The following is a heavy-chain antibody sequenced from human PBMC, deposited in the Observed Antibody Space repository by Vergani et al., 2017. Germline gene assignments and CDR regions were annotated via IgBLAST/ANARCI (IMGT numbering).Heavy chain of an antibody. Sequence: QVQLVQSGAEVKKPGASVKVSCKASGYTFTGYYMHWVRQAPGQGLEWMGWINPNSGGTNYAQKFQGRVTMTRDTSISTAYMELSRLRSDDTAVYYCARDIWNIVVVPAANILGLEYWGQGTLVTVSS. D-gene: IGHD2-2*01. CDR2: INPNSGGT. CDR1: GYTFTGYY. J-gene: IGHJ4*02. V-gene: IGHV1-2*02. CDR3: ARDIWNIVVVPAANILGLEY.